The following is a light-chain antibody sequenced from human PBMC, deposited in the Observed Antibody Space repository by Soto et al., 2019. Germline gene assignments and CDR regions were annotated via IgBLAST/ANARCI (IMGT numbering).Light chain of an antibody. Sequence: DIQMTQSPSSLSASVGDRVTITCRASQSISNYLYWYQQKPGQAPQLLIFAASSLQSGVPSRFSGSGSGTDFTLTISSLQPEDFATYYCQQSYSTWWTFGQGTKVEIK. CDR3: QQSYSTWWT. J-gene: IGKJ1*01. V-gene: IGKV1-39*01. CDR1: QSISNY. CDR2: AAS.